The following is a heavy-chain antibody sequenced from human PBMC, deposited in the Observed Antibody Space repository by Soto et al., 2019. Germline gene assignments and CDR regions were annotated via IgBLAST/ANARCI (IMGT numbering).Heavy chain of an antibody. J-gene: IGHJ6*02. D-gene: IGHD3-3*01. CDR3: ARGGDFWSGYYKSDYYYYGMDV. CDR1: GYTFTSYD. Sequence: ASVKVSCKASGYTFTSYDINSVRQATGQGLEWMGWMNPNSGNTGYAQKFQGRVTMTRNTSISTAYMELSSLRSEDTAVYYCARGGDFWSGYYKSDYYYYGMDVWGQGTTVTVSS. V-gene: IGHV1-8*01. CDR2: MNPNSGNT.